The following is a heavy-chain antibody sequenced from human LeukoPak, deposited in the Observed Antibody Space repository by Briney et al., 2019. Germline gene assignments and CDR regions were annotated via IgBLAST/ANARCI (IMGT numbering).Heavy chain of an antibody. J-gene: IGHJ5*02. D-gene: IGHD2-15*01. CDR1: GFTFSSYA. Sequence: GGYLRLSCAASGFTFSSYAMSWVRQAPGKGLEWVSAISGSGGSAYYADSVKGRFTISRDNSKNTLYLQMNSLRAEDTAVYYCAKDSGRTAKSLFDPWGQGTLVTVSS. CDR3: AKDSGRTAKSLFDP. V-gene: IGHV3-23*01. CDR2: ISGSGGSA.